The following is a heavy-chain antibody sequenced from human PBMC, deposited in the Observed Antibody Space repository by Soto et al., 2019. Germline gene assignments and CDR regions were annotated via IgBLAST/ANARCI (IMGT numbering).Heavy chain of an antibody. CDR2: MNTNTGKT. D-gene: IGHD3-3*02. V-gene: IGHV1-8*02. Sequence: QVLLVQSGADVKKPGASVKVSCKTSGYTFTDFDINWVRQAPGQGLEWMGWMNTNTGKTGYAQKFQGRVTMTTDTSISAAYMELRRLRSEDAAVYYCGGVVSFFGGHAGYWGQGTLVPVSS. J-gene: IGHJ4*02. CDR1: GYTFTDFD. CDR3: GGVVSFFGGHAGY.